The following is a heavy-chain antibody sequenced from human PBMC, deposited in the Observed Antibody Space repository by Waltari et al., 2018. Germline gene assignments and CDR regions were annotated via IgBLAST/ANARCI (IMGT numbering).Heavy chain of an antibody. CDR3: AKDTGAARPFDY. CDR1: GFPFSSYA. V-gene: IGHV3-23*01. J-gene: IGHJ4*02. CDR2: ISGSGGST. D-gene: IGHD6-6*01. Sequence: EVQLLESGGGLVQPGGSLRLSCAASGFPFSSYAMTWVRQAPGKGLEWVSAISGSGGSTYYADSVKGRFTISRDNSKNTLYLQMNSLRAEDTAVYYCAKDTGAARPFDYWGQGTLVTVSS.